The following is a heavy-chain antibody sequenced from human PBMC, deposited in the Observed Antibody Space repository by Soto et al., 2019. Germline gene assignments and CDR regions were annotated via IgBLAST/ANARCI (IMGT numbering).Heavy chain of an antibody. D-gene: IGHD3-16*01. CDR3: ARDQDVGGTAADVGGAFDI. J-gene: IGHJ3*02. CDR1: GFTFSSYA. V-gene: IGHV3-30-3*01. Sequence: QVQLVESGGGVVQPGRSLRLSCAASGFTFSSYAMHWVRQAPGKGLEWVAVISYDGSNKYYADSVKGRFTISRDNSKNTLYLQMNSLRAEDTAVYYCARDQDVGGTAADVGGAFDIWGQGTMVTVSS. CDR2: ISYDGSNK.